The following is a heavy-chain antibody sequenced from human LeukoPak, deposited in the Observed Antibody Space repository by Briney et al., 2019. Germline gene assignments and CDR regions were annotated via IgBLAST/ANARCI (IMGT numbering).Heavy chain of an antibody. Sequence: PSETLSLTCTVSGGSISSHYWSWIRQPPGKGLEWIGYIYYSGSTNYNPSLKSRVTISVDTSKNQFSLKLSSVTAADTAVYYCARAYCGGGSCYYLGFSMDVWGKGTTVTVSS. V-gene: IGHV4-59*11. CDR1: GGSISSHY. J-gene: IGHJ6*04. CDR3: ARAYCGGGSCYYLGFSMDV. D-gene: IGHD2-15*01. CDR2: IYYSGST.